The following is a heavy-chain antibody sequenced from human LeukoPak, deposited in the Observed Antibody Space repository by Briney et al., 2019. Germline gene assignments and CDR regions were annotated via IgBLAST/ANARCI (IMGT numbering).Heavy chain of an antibody. CDR3: ARGRIAARRVYWFDP. Sequence: GASVKVSCKASGYTFTSYDINWVRQATGHGLKWRGWMNANSGNTGYAQKLQGRVTMTRNTSISTAYMELSSLRSEDTDVYYCARGRIAARRVYWFDPWGQGTLVTVSS. J-gene: IGHJ5*02. CDR2: MNANSGNT. D-gene: IGHD6-6*01. V-gene: IGHV1-8*01. CDR1: GYTFTSYD.